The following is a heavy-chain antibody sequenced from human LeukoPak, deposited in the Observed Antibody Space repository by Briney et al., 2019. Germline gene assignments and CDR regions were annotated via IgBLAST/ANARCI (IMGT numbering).Heavy chain of an antibody. V-gene: IGHV3-53*01. Sequence: PGGSLRLSCGASGFAARCNYMSWVRQAPGRGLEWVSVVYSGGTTYYADSAKGRFTISRDNSKNTLYLQMNSLRAEDTAVDYCATLGKYYSGSGRPFYIWGQGTLVTVSS. D-gene: IGHD3-10*01. CDR3: ATLGKYYSGSGRPFYI. CDR1: GFAARCNY. CDR2: VYSGGTT. J-gene: IGHJ4*02.